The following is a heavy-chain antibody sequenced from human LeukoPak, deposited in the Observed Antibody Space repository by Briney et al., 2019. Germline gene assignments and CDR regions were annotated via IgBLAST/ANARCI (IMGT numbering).Heavy chain of an antibody. V-gene: IGHV1-18*01. D-gene: IGHD6-6*01. Sequence: GASVKVSCKPSGYTFTSYGISWVRQAPGQGLEWMGWISACTGNTNYAQNLQGRVTVTTVTSTSTAYMDLRSLRSDDTAVYYCARGKKAKKQLGSIYYYYYYMDVWGKGTTVTVSS. CDR3: ARGKKAKKQLGSIYYYYYYMDV. CDR2: ISACTGNT. J-gene: IGHJ6*03. CDR1: GYTFTSYG.